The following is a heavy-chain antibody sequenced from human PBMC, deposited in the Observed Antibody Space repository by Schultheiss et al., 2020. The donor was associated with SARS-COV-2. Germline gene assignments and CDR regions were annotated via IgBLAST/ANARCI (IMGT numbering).Heavy chain of an antibody. CDR2: INHSGST. CDR3: ARAIAAAGIWFDP. J-gene: IGHJ5*02. CDR1: GGSFSGYY. V-gene: IGHV4-34*01. Sequence: SETLSLTCAVYGGSFSGYYWSWIHQPPGKGLEWIGEINHSGSTNYNPSLKSRVTISVDTSKNQFSLKLSSVTAADTAVYYCARAIAAAGIWFDPWGQGTLVTVSS. D-gene: IGHD6-13*01.